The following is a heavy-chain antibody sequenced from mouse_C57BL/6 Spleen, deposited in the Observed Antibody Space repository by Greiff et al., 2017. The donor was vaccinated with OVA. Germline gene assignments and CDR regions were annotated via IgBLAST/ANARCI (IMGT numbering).Heavy chain of an antibody. D-gene: IGHD2-3*01. CDR1: GYTFTDYY. CDR2: INPNNGGT. V-gene: IGHV1-26*01. CDR3: ARGRWLPRPSMDY. J-gene: IGHJ4*01. Sequence: EVQLQQSGPELVKPGASVKISCKASGYTFTDYYMNWVKQSHGKSLEWIGDINPNNGGTSYNQKFKGKATLTVDKSSSTAYMELRSLTSEDSAVYYCARGRWLPRPSMDYWGKGTSVTVSS.